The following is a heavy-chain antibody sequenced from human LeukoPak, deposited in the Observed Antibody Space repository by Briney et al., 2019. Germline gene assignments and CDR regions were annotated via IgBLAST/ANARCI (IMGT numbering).Heavy chain of an antibody. V-gene: IGHV3-74*01. CDR2: ISTDGSTT. CDR1: GFTFSNYW. CDR3: SKDNSPGWFGL. D-gene: IGHD4-11*01. J-gene: IGHJ5*02. Sequence: QPGGSLRLSCAASGFTFSNYWMHWVRQGPEKGLALVARISTDGSTTSYADSVKGRFTIARDNAKNTVYLQMNSLRAEDTAVYYCSKDNSPGWFGLWGQGTLVTVSS.